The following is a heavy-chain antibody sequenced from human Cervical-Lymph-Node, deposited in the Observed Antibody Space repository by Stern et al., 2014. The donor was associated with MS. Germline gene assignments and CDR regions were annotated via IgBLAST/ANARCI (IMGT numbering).Heavy chain of an antibody. CDR3: ASRVGEGY. D-gene: IGHD1-26*01. J-gene: IGHJ4*02. V-gene: IGHV1-2*06. CDR2: INPNSGGP. Sequence: QVQLVQSGAEVKKPGASVKVSCKASGYTFTGYYMHWVRQAPGQGLEWMGRINPNSGGPNYAQPFRGRVTITRDTSISAAYMELSRLRSDDTAVYYCASRVGEGYWGQGTLVTVSS. CDR1: GYTFTGYY.